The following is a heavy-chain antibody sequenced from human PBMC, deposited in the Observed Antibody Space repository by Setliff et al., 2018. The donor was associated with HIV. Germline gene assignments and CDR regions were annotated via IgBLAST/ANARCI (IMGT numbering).Heavy chain of an antibody. D-gene: IGHD3-10*01. V-gene: IGHV4-4*08. CDR1: GGSISSYY. CDR3: ARSARFFYASGSRRYFDL. CDR2: IYTSESS. Sequence: PSETLSLTCSVSGGSISSYYWSWIRQPPGKGLEWIGYIYTSESSNYNPFLKSRVTFSVDTSKNQSSLKLSSVTAADTAVYYCARSARFFYASGSRRYFDLWGRGTLVTVSS. J-gene: IGHJ2*01.